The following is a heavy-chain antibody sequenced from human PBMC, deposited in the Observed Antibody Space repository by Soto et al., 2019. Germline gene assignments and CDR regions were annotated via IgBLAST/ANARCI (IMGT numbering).Heavy chain of an antibody. V-gene: IGHV4-34*01. CDR3: ARDSRFDYVWGSGGYFDY. Sequence: SETLSLTCAVYGGSFSGYYWSWIRQPPGKGLEWIGEINHSGSTNYNPSLKSRVTISVDTSKNQFSLKLSSVTAADTAVYYCARDSRFDYVWGSGGYFDYWGQGTLVTVSS. D-gene: IGHD3-16*01. CDR2: INHSGST. CDR1: GGSFSGYY. J-gene: IGHJ4*02.